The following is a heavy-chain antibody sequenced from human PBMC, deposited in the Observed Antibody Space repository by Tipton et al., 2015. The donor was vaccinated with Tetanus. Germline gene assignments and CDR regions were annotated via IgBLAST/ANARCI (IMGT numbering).Heavy chain of an antibody. CDR1: GFTFNTYG. D-gene: IGHD6-19*01. J-gene: IGHJ4*02. Sequence: SLRLSCAASGFTFNTYGMSWVRQAPGKGLEWVSAISGPGDTPTYYTDYVKGRFTISRNNSRNTVDLQLNSLRPEDTAVYYWAKLKQWTHVDYWSQGTLVIFSS. CDR2: ISGPGDTPT. CDR3: AKLKQWTHVDY. V-gene: IGHV3-23*01.